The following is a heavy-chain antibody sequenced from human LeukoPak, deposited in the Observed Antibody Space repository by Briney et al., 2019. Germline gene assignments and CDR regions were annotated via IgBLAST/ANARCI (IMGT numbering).Heavy chain of an antibody. J-gene: IGHJ4*02. CDR1: GGSVSSSSYY. Sequence: SETLSLTCTVSGGSVSSSSYYWGWIRQPPGKGLEWIGSIYYSGSTYYNPSLKSRVTISVDTSKNQFSLKLSSVTAADTAVYYCARYDVWGSYRAFDYWGQGTLVTVSS. V-gene: IGHV4-39*07. D-gene: IGHD3-16*02. CDR3: ARYDVWGSYRAFDY. CDR2: IYYSGST.